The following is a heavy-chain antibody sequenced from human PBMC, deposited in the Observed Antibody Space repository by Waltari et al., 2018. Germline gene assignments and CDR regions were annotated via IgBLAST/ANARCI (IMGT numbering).Heavy chain of an antibody. D-gene: IGHD1-20*01. CDR3: ARNLLTSRDYYYYYYMDV. Sequence: EVQLVESGGGLVKPGGSLRLSCAASGFTFSSYSMNWVRQAPGKGLEWVSSISSSVSYIYYADSVKGGFTSSRDNAKNSLYLQMNSLRAEDTAVYYCARNLLTSRDYYYYYYMDVWGKGTTVTISS. J-gene: IGHJ6*03. CDR2: ISSSVSYI. V-gene: IGHV3-21*01. CDR1: GFTFSSYS.